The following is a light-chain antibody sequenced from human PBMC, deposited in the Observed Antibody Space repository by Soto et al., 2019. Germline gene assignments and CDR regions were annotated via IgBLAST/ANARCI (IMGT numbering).Light chain of an antibody. CDR3: QQRNKWPLT. Sequence: EIVLTQSPATLSLSPGERATLSCRASESISSYLACYQQRPGQAPSLLIYDASNSATGIPARFSGSGSGTDFTLAIDNQAPEDFAVYYCQQRNKWPLTFGVGTKVEI. J-gene: IGKJ4*01. V-gene: IGKV3-11*01. CDR1: ESISSY. CDR2: DAS.